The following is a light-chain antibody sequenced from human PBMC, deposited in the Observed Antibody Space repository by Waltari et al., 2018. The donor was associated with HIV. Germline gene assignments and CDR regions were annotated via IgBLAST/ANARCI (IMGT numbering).Light chain of an antibody. CDR1: NIGSKN. V-gene: IGLV3-21*01. CDR3: QVWDSDSDHV. J-gene: IGLJ1*01. CDR2: YHN. Sequence: SYVLTQPPSVSVAPAEPATITCAGNNIGSKNVHWYQQRPGQAPILVIYYHNERPSGIPERFSGSNSGNTATLTIRRVEVADEADYYCQVWDSDSDHVFGPGTEVTVL.